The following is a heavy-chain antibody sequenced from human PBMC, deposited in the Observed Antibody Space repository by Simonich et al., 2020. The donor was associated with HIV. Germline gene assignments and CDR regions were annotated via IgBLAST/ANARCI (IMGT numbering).Heavy chain of an antibody. D-gene: IGHD3-3*01. CDR1: GYSISSGYY. V-gene: IGHV4-38-2*02. J-gene: IGHJ6*02. CDR3: ARDGWSYYNFWAGYGMDV. CDR2: MFHGGST. Sequence: QVQLQESGPGLVKPSETLSLTCAVSGYSISSGYYWGWIRQPPGKGLEWIGSMFHGGSTTYNPSLKSRGTISVDTSKNQFSLKLSSVTAADTAVYYCARDGWSYYNFWAGYGMDVWGQGTTVTVSS.